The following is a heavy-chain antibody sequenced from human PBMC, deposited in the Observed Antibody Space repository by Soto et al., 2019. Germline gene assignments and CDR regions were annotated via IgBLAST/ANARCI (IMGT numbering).Heavy chain of an antibody. V-gene: IGHV3-23*01. J-gene: IGHJ3*02. CDR3: VKDGGTLPNVVNYPFDI. CDR2: ISNTDGGT. Sequence: PWGSLRLSCAASGFTFTRFAMSWVRQAPGKGLEWVSTISNTDGGTHYAHSVKGRFTISRDNSKDTLSLQMNSLRAEDTAVYYCVKDGGTLPNVVNYPFDIGGQGTKVTVSS. D-gene: IGHD3-16*01. CDR1: GFTFTRFA.